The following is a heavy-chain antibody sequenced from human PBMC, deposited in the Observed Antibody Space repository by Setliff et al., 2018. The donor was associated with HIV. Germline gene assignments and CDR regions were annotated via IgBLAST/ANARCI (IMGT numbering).Heavy chain of an antibody. J-gene: IGHJ6*03. CDR1: GGTFSSYG. Sequence: ASVKVSCKASGGTFSSYGISWVRQAPGQGLEWMGGITPISGTANYAQKFQGRVTIAADEFTSTAYMELSSLRSEDTAVYYCVRGGQYYRSTYYYYYMDVWGIGTTVTVSS. V-gene: IGHV1-69*13. CDR2: ITPISGTA. D-gene: IGHD3-16*02. CDR3: VRGGQYYRSTYYYYYMDV.